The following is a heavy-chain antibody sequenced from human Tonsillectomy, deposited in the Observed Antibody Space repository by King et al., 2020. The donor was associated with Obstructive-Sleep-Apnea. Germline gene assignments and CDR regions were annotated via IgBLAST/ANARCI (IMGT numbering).Heavy chain of an antibody. D-gene: IGHD5-24*01. CDR2: ISHGGDYT. J-gene: IGHJ5*02. CDR1: GFTFSDYY. CDR3: VGERERWLRQKWFGP. V-gene: IGHV3-11*06. Sequence: QVQLVESGGGLVKPGGYLRLSCAASGFTFSDYYMTWIRQSPRKGLEWVSYISHGGDYTNYADSVKGRFTISRDNVKNSVYLEMRGLRADDTAVYYCVGERERWLRQKWFGPWGQGTLVTVSS.